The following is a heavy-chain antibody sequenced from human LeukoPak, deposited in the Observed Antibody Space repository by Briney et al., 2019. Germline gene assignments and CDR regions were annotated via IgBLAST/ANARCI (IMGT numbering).Heavy chain of an antibody. Sequence: GASVKVSCKASGYTFTSYGISWVRQAPGQGLEWMGWISAYNGNTNYAQKLQGRVTMTTDTSTSTAYMELRSLRSDDTAVYYCARDLWVEGEDDAFDIWGQGTMVTVSS. D-gene: IGHD1-26*01. CDR1: GYTFTSYG. CDR3: ARDLWVEGEDDAFDI. CDR2: ISAYNGNT. V-gene: IGHV1-18*01. J-gene: IGHJ3*02.